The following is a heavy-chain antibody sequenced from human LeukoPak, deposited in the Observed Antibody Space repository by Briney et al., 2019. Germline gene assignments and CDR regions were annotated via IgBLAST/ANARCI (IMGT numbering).Heavy chain of an antibody. CDR2: ISSSGST. D-gene: IGHD3-22*01. Sequence: TSQTLSLTCTVSGDSISSGDYYWSWIRQPAGKGLEWIGRISSSGSTNYNPSLKSRVTISVDTSKNQFSLKLSSVTAADTAVYYCAKSNGYGLTDIWGQGTMVTVSS. CDR1: GDSISSGDYY. CDR3: AKSNGYGLTDI. J-gene: IGHJ3*02. V-gene: IGHV4-61*02.